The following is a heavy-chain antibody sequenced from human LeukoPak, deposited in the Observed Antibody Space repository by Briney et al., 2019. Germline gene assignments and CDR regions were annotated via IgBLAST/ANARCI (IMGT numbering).Heavy chain of an antibody. Sequence: GESLKISCKHSGYNFASQWIGWVRQVPGKGLEWMGIINPGNSDIAYTPSFQGQVTFSADRSTSTVFLQWGSLKASDSAMYYCSTRAFSDTSPVAWGQGTLVTVSS. V-gene: IGHV5-51*01. CDR3: STRAFSDTSPVA. D-gene: IGHD3-22*01. J-gene: IGHJ5*02. CDR1: GYNFASQW. CDR2: INPGNSDI.